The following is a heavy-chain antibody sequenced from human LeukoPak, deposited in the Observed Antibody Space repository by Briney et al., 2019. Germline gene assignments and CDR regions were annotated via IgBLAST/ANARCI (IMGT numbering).Heavy chain of an antibody. V-gene: IGHV1-8*01. D-gene: IGHD3-22*01. Sequence: SVKVSCKASGYTFTSYDINWVRQAPGQGLEWMGLMNPKSGNTGYAQKFQGRVTMTRNTSISTAYMELSSLRSEDTAVYYCATDSSGYHYAFDIWGQGTKVTVSS. CDR1: GYTFTSYD. J-gene: IGHJ3*02. CDR3: ATDSSGYHYAFDI. CDR2: MNPKSGNT.